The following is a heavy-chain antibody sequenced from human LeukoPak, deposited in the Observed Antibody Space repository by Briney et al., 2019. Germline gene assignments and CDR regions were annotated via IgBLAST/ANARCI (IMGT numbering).Heavy chain of an antibody. Sequence: SLRLSCAASGFTFEDYAMHWVRQAPGKGLEWVSGISWNSGSIGYADSVKGRFTTSRDNAKNSLYLQMNSLRAEDTALYYCAKDPTVTTTGGAFDIWGQGTMVTVSS. D-gene: IGHD4-17*01. CDR2: ISWNSGSI. V-gene: IGHV3-9*01. CDR3: AKDPTVTTTGGAFDI. J-gene: IGHJ3*02. CDR1: GFTFEDYA.